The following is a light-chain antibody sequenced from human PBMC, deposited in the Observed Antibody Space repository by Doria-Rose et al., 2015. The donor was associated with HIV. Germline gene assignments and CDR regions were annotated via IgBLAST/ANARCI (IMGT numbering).Light chain of an antibody. CDR3: QQYNNWPPYT. CDR2: GAS. Sequence: TQSPATLSVSPGERATLSCRASQSVRSNLAWYQRKPGQAPRLLIYGASTRATGIPARFSGSGSETEFTLTISSLQSEDFAVYYCQQYNNWPPYTFGQGTKLEIK. V-gene: IGKV3-15*01. CDR1: QSVRSN. J-gene: IGKJ2*01.